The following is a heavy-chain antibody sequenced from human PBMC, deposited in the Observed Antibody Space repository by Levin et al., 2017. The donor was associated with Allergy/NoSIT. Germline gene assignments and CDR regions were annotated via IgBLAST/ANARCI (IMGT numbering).Heavy chain of an antibody. Sequence: PSETLSLTCAVYGGSFSGYYWSWIRQPPGKGLEWIGEINHSGSTNYNPSLKSRVTISVDTSKNQFSLKLSSVTAADTAVYYCARGLNSPRGEVRGVMGYFDLWGRGTLVTVSS. CDR1: GGSFSGYY. V-gene: IGHV4-34*01. J-gene: IGHJ2*01. CDR3: ARGLNSPRGEVRGVMGYFDL. CDR2: INHSGST. D-gene: IGHD3-10*01.